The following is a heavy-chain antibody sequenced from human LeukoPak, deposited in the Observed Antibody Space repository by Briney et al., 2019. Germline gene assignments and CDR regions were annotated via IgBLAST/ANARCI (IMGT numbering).Heavy chain of an antibody. CDR3: ARDQLYYYDSSGYYLAY. J-gene: IGHJ4*02. CDR2: IIPIFDTA. Sequence: GASVKVSCKASGGTFSSYAISWVRQAPGQGLEWMGGIIPIFDTANYAQNFQGRVTITADESTSTAYMELSSLRSEDTAVYYCARDQLYYYDSSGYYLAYWGQGTLVTVSS. CDR1: GGTFSSYA. V-gene: IGHV1-69*13. D-gene: IGHD3-22*01.